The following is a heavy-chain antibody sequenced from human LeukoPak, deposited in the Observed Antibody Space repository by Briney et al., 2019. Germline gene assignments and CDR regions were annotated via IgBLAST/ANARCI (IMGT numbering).Heavy chain of an antibody. CDR2: ISDSGGNT. CDR3: AKSVVVITFRFDD. V-gene: IGHV3-23*01. D-gene: IGHD2-15*01. Sequence: GGSLRLSCAASGFTFSNFHMTWVRQSPGKGLEWVSAISDSGGNTWYADSVKGRFTISRDNSKNTVYLQMNSLRADDTAVYYCAKSVVVITFRFDDWGQGALVTVSS. CDR1: GFTFSNFH. J-gene: IGHJ4*02.